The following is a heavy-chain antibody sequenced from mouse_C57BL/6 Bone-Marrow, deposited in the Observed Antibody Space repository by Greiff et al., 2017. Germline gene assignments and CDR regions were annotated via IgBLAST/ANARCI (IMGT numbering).Heavy chain of an antibody. CDR3: ARSTTVVAPDY. CDR2: INPSSGYT. CDR1: GYTFTSYT. V-gene: IGHV1-4*01. J-gene: IGHJ2*01. D-gene: IGHD1-1*01. Sequence: QVQLQQSGAELARPGASVKMSCKASGYTFTSYTMHWVKQRPGQGLEWIGYINPSSGYTKYNQKFKDKATLTADKSSSTAYMQLSSLTSEYSAVYYCARSTTVVAPDYWGQGTTLTVSS.